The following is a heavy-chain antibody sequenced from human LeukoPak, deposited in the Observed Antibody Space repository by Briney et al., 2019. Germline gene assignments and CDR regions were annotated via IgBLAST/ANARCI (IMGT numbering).Heavy chain of an antibody. CDR2: IYPGDSDT. CDR3: ARRSAVAGRFNDFDY. V-gene: IGHV5-51*01. CDR1: GYSFTSDW. J-gene: IGHJ4*02. D-gene: IGHD6-19*01. Sequence: GESLKISCKGSGYSFTSDWIGWVRQMPGKGLEWMGIIYPGDSDTRYSPSFQGQVTISADKSISTAYLQWSSLKASDTAMYYCARRSAVAGRFNDFDYWGQGTLVTVSS.